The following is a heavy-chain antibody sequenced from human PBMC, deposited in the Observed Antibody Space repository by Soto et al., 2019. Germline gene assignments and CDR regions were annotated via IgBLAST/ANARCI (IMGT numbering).Heavy chain of an antibody. D-gene: IGHD6-13*01. J-gene: IGHJ4*02. Sequence: EVQLLETGGGLVQPEGSLRLSCAASGLTFSTYAMSWVRQAPGKGLEWVSGISGGGGDTSYAGSVKGRFTISRDNSKNTLFLQMNSLRAEDTAIYYCAKGGYSSSWNVFAYWGQGTLVTVSS. CDR3: AKGGYSSSWNVFAY. V-gene: IGHV3-23*01. CDR1: GLTFSTYA. CDR2: ISGGGGDT.